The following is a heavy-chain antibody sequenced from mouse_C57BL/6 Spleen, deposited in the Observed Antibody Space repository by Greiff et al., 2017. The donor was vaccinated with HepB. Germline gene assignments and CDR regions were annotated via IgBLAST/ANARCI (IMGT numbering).Heavy chain of an antibody. D-gene: IGHD2-5*01. Sequence: QVQLQQSGAELVKPGASVKMSCKASGYTFTSYWITWVKQRPGQGLEWIGDIYPGSGSTNYNEKFKSKATLTVDTSSSTAYMQLSSLTSEDSAVHYCSRGGASNPYYYAMDYWGQGTSVTVSS. V-gene: IGHV1-55*01. CDR2: IYPGSGST. CDR1: GYTFTSYW. J-gene: IGHJ4*01. CDR3: SRGGASNPYYYAMDY.